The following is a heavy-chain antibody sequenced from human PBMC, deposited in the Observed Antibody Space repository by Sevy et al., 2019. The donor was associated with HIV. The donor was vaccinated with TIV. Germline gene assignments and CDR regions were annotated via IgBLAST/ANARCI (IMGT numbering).Heavy chain of an antibody. CDR3: ARALGMATFGQIRFDS. J-gene: IGHJ5*01. Sequence: SETLSLTCAVSSYSVGSDNYWGWIRQSPGKGLEWIGIIYRSGTTYYNPSLKSRVTISMDTSKNQFSLKLSSVTASDTAVYFCARALGMATFGQIRFDSWGQGTLVTVSS. CDR1: SYSVGSDNY. CDR2: IYRSGTT. V-gene: IGHV4-38-2*01. D-gene: IGHD5-12*01.